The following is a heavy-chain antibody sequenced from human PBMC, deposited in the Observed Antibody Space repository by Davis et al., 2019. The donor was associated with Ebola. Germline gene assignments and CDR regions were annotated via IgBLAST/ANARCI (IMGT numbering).Heavy chain of an antibody. D-gene: IGHD5-18*01. J-gene: IGHJ6*04. CDR2: TYYSSKRYN. CDR3: ARGWLRGGMDV. CDR1: GDSVPSGG. V-gene: IGHV6-1*01. Sequence: HSQTLSLTCALSGDSVPSGGWNWIRQSPSRGLEWLGRTYYSSKRYNNYAVFVKSRITISPDTSKNQFSLQLNSVTPEDTALYYCARGWLRGGMDVWGEGTTVTVSS.